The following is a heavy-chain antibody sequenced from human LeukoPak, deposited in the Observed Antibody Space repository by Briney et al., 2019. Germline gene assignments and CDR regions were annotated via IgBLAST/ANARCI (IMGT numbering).Heavy chain of an antibody. Sequence: ASVKVSCKASGGTFSSYAISWVRQAPGQGLEWMGRIIPILGIANYAQKFQGRVTITADKSTSTAYMELSSLRSEGTAVYYCARGGDYLLYYYGMDVWGQGTTVTVSS. J-gene: IGHJ6*02. CDR2: IIPILGIA. CDR3: ARGGDYLLYYYGMDV. CDR1: GGTFSSYA. V-gene: IGHV1-69*04. D-gene: IGHD4-17*01.